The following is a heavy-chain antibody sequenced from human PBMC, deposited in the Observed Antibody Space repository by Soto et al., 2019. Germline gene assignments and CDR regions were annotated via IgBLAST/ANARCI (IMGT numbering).Heavy chain of an antibody. V-gene: IGHV1-69*13. J-gene: IGHJ4*02. CDR3: ARVHRSGWYYFDY. CDR1: GGTFSSYA. D-gene: IGHD6-19*01. CDR2: IIPIFGTA. Sequence: GASVKVSCKASGGTFSSYAISWVRQAPGQGLEWMGGIIPIFGTANYAQKFQGRVTITADESTNTAYMELSSLRSEDTAVYYCARVHRSGWYYFDYWGQGTLVTVSS.